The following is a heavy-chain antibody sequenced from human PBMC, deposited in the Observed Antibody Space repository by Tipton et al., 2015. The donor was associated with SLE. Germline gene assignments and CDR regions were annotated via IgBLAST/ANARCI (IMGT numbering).Heavy chain of an antibody. CDR3: ARGVPTSRHYYYMDV. CDR2: FIPIFGAV. Sequence: QSGAEVKKPGSSVKVSCKASGGTFSSYAISWIRQAPGQGLEWMGGFIPIFGAVRYAHKFQGRVTIITDESTSTAYMELSGLRSEDTAIYYCARGVPTSRHYYYMDVWARGTTVIVSS. D-gene: IGHD2-2*01. V-gene: IGHV1-69*05. CDR1: GGTFSSYA. J-gene: IGHJ6*03.